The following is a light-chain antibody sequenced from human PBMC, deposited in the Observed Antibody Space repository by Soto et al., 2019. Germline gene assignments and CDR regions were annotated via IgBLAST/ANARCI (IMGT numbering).Light chain of an antibody. J-gene: IGKJ2*01. CDR3: QQYKSWPYT. Sequence: DIQMTQSPSTLSASVGDRVTITCRASQSISSWLAWYQQKPGKAPKLLIYDASSLESGVPSRFSGSGSGTDFTLTITGLQSEDFAVYYCQQYKSWPYTFGQGTKVDIK. V-gene: IGKV1-5*01. CDR1: QSISSW. CDR2: DAS.